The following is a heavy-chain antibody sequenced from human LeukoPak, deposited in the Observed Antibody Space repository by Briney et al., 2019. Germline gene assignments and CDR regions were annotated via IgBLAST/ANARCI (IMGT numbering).Heavy chain of an antibody. CDR1: GYSFTSYW. CDR2: IYPGDSDT. Sequence: GESLQISCNGSGYSFTSYWIGWVRQLPGKGLEWMGIIYPGDSDTRYSPSFQGQVTISANKSISTAYPKWSSLKAWDTAIFYFCGGGGDNFDYWGQGTLVTVSS. J-gene: IGHJ4*02. D-gene: IGHD3-16*01. V-gene: IGHV5-51*01. CDR3: CGGGGDNFDY.